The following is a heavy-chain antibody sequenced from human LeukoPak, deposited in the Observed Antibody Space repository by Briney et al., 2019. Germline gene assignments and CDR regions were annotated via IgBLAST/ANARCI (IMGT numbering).Heavy chain of an antibody. CDR1: GFTFSSYW. CDR2: INSDGSST. V-gene: IGHV3-74*01. J-gene: IGHJ4*02. D-gene: IGHD1-26*01. CDR3: ARATGSYYSLGY. Sequence: GGSLRLSCAASGFTFSSYWMHWVRQAPGKGLVWVSRINSDGSSTSYADSVKGRFTVSRDNAKNTLYLQMHSLRAEDTAVYYCARATGSYYSLGYWGQGTLVTVSS.